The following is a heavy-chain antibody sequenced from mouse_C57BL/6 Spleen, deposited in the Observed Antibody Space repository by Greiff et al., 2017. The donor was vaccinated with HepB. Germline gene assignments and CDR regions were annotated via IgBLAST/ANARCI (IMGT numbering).Heavy chain of an antibody. D-gene: IGHD1-1*01. Sequence: VKLQESGAELVRPGASVTLSCKASGYTFTDYEMHWVKQTPVHGLEWIGAIDPETGGTAYNQKFKGKAILTADKSSSTTYMELRSLTSEDSAVYYCTRPTVVDYYAMDYWGQGTSVTVSS. CDR2: IDPETGGT. CDR1: GYTFTDYE. V-gene: IGHV1-15*01. J-gene: IGHJ4*01. CDR3: TRPTVVDYYAMDY.